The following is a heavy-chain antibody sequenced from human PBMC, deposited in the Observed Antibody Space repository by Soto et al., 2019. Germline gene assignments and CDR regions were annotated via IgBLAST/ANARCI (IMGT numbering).Heavy chain of an antibody. CDR3: ARRWTTGEIDY. J-gene: IGHJ4*02. Sequence: QVQLVQSGGEVKKPGASVKVSCKASGYIFNSFGISWVRQAPGQGLEWMGWISAYTGNTKYAQNFQGRVTMTTDTSTSTGYMELRSLRTDDTAVYYWARRWTTGEIDYWGQGTLVTVSS. D-gene: IGHD4-17*01. V-gene: IGHV1-18*01. CDR2: ISAYTGNT. CDR1: GYIFNSFG.